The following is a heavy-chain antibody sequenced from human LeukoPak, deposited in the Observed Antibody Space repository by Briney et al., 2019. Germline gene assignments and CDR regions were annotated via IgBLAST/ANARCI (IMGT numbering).Heavy chain of an antibody. CDR1: GGSISSYY. D-gene: IGHD6-19*01. Sequence: SETLSLTCTVSGGSISSYYWSWIRQPPGKGLEWIGYIYYSGSTNYNPSLKSRVTISVDTSKNQFSLKLSSVTAADTAVYYCARGQEPYSSGLDPWGQGTLVTVSS. CDR3: ARGQEPYSSGLDP. CDR2: IYYSGST. J-gene: IGHJ5*02. V-gene: IGHV4-59*12.